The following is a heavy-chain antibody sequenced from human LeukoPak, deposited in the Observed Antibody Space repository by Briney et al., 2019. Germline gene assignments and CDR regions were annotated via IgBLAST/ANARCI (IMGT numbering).Heavy chain of an antibody. V-gene: IGHV3-23*01. CDR3: ARCMVLSQGWCNWFDP. CDR1: GFDHTTYP. J-gene: IGHJ5*02. D-gene: IGHD6-13*01. CDR2: IRIGGGGT. Sequence: GGSLSLPCAASGFDHTTYPMLCVRQAPAKGLEWVSSIRIGGGGTYYADSVKGRFTISRDNSENTLILQMNNLRVEDTARYFCARCMVLSQGWCNWFDPWGQGTLVTVSS.